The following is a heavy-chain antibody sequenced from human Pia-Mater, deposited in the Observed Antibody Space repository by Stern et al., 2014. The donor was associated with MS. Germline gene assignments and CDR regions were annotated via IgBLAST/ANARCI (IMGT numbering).Heavy chain of an antibody. D-gene: IGHD5-24*01. CDR1: GFPFDTYT. CDR2: ISTESSYI. CDR3: ARRAGGLIADGSLGY. J-gene: IGHJ4*02. V-gene: IGHV3-21*01. Sequence: EVQLVESGGRLVKPGESLTLSCAASGFPFDTYTMHWVRQSPGRGLEWISSISTESSYINYADSVKGRFTISRDNANNSLYLQMNSLRPEDTAVYYCARRAGGLIADGSLGYWGQGILVTVSS.